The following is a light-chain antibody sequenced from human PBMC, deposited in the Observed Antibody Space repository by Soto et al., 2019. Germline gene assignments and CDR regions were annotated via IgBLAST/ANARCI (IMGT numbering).Light chain of an antibody. CDR1: QAISTY. J-gene: IGKJ4*01. Sequence: DIQMTQSPTSLSASIGDRVTITCRASQAISTYLAWYQQKPGKVPSLLIYAASTLQSGVPSRFSGSGSGTDFTLTISNLQPEDFATYYCQQTSSTPTFGGGTKVDIK. CDR2: AAS. V-gene: IGKV1-27*01. CDR3: QQTSSTPT.